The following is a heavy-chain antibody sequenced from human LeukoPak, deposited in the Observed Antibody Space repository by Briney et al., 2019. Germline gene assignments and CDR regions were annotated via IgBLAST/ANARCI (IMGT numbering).Heavy chain of an antibody. CDR2: ISWNSGSI. D-gene: IGHD6-13*01. CDR1: GFTFDDYA. J-gene: IGHJ6*02. CDR3: ARPWSSSGNQELFNYYYYGLDV. Sequence: PGGSLRLSCAASGFTFDDYAMHWVRQAPGKGLEWVSGISWNSGSIGYADSVKGRFTISRDNSKNTLYLQMTSLRAEDTAVYYCARPWSSSGNQELFNYYYYGLDVWGQGTTVTVSS. V-gene: IGHV3-9*01.